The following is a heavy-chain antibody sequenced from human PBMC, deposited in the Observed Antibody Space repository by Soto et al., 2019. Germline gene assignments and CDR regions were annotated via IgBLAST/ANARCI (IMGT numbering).Heavy chain of an antibody. V-gene: IGHV3-33*01. CDR2: IRYDGSNK. D-gene: IGHD3-22*01. J-gene: IGHJ5*02. Sequence: GGSLRLSCAASGFTFSSYGMHWVRQAPGKGLEWVAVIRYDGSNKYYADSVKGRFTISRDNSKNTLYLQMNSLRAEDTAVYYCARGPTTFYYYDSSGYPLFDPWGQGTLVTVSS. CDR1: GFTFSSYG. CDR3: ARGPTTFYYYDSSGYPLFDP.